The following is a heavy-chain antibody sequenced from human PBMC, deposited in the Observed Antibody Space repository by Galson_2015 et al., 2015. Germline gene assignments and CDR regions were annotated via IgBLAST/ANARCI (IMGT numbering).Heavy chain of an antibody. J-gene: IGHJ6*02. CDR3: ARAVCIGGSTNCYYNYYGMDA. D-gene: IGHD1-1*01. Sequence: SLRLSCAASGFIFSNYAIHWVRQAPGKGLEWVAVISYDGSNKYYADSVKGRFTIPRDNSKNTLFLQMNSLRAEDTAVYYCARAVCIGGSTNCYYNYYGMDAWGQGTTVTVS. V-gene: IGHV3-30-3*01. CDR2: ISYDGSNK. CDR1: GFIFSNYA.